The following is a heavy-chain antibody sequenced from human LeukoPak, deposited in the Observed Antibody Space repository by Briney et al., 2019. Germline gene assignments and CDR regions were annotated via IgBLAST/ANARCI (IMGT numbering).Heavy chain of an antibody. Sequence: GESLKISCKGSGYSFTSYWIGWVRQMPGKGLEWMGIIYPGDSDNRYSPSFEGQVTISVDKSTSTAYLQWSSLKASDTAMYYCARLPELLFNADYWGQGTLVTVSS. V-gene: IGHV5-51*01. J-gene: IGHJ4*02. CDR3: ARLPELLFNADY. D-gene: IGHD3-10*01. CDR1: GYSFTSYW. CDR2: IYPGDSDN.